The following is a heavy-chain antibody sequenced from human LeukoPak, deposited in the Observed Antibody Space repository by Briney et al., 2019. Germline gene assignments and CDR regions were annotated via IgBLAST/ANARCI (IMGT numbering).Heavy chain of an antibody. CDR2: INSDGSST. V-gene: IGHV3-74*01. CDR3: ARGSGRFDY. J-gene: IGHJ4*02. CDR1: GFTFSNYW. Sequence: PGGSLRLSCAASGFTFSNYWMHWVRQVPGKGLVWVSRINSDGSSTSYADSVKGRFTISRDNSKNTLYLQMNSLRAEDTAVYYCARGSGRFDYWGQGTLVTVSS.